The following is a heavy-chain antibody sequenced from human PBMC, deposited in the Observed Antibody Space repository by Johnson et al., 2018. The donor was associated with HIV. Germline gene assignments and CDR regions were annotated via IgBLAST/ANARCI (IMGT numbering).Heavy chain of an antibody. D-gene: IGHD6-6*01. CDR1: DFTFSSYG. CDR2: IQYDGSNK. J-gene: IGHJ3*02. V-gene: IGHV3-30*02. Sequence: QMLLVESGGGVVQPGGSLRLSCAASDFTFSSYGIHWVRQAPGKGLEWVTFIQYDGSNKYYVDSVKGRFTISRDNSKNTMYLQMNSLRAEETAVYSCARVSSSSLGAFDIWGQGTMVTVSS. CDR3: ARVSSSSLGAFDI.